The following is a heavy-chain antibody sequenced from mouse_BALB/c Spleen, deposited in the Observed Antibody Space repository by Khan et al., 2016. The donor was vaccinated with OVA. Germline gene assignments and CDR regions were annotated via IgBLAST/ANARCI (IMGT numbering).Heavy chain of an antibody. CDR2: INTYTGEP. CDR1: GYTFTNYG. Sequence: LVESGPELKKPGETVKISCKASGYTFTNYGMNWVKQAPGKGLKWMGWINTYTGEPTYTDDFKGRFAFSLDTYASTAYLQINNLKNEDMATYFCARGASYWYFDVWGAGTTVTVSS. CDR3: ARGASYWYFDV. J-gene: IGHJ1*01. V-gene: IGHV9-1*02.